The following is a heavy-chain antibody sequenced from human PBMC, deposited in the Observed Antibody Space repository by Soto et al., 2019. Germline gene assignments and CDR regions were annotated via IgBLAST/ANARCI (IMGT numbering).Heavy chain of an antibody. J-gene: IGHJ4*02. CDR2: IRSKAYGGTT. D-gene: IGHD4-17*01. CDR1: GFTFGDYA. Sequence: GGSLRLSCTASGFTFGDYAMSWFRQAPGKGLEWVGFIRSKAYGGTTEYAAAVKGRFTISRDDSKSIAYLQMNSLKTEDTAVYYCTRDFAYGDYIFDYWGQGTLVTVSS. V-gene: IGHV3-49*03. CDR3: TRDFAYGDYIFDY.